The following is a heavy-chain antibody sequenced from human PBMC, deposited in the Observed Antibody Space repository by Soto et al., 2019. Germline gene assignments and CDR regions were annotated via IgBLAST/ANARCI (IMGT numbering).Heavy chain of an antibody. CDR2: INHSGST. J-gene: IGHJ6*02. V-gene: IGHV4-34*01. CDR3: ARGSPTTHTSYYYGMDV. D-gene: IGHD4-17*01. CDR1: GGSFSGYY. Sequence: PSETLSLTCAVYGGSFSGYYWSWIRQPPGKGLEWIGEINHSGSTNYNPSLKSRVTISVDTSKNQFSLKLSSVTAADTAVYYCARGSPTTHTSYYYGMDVWGQGTTVTVSS.